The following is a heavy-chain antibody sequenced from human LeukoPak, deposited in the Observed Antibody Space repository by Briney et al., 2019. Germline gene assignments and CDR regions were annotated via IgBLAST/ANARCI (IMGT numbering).Heavy chain of an antibody. Sequence: PGRSLRLSCAASGFTFSSYAMPWVRQAPGKGLEWVAVISYDGSNKYYADSVKGRFTISRDNSKNTLYLQMNSLINEDTAVYYCAKDRGPIRLVFDYWGQGTLVTVSS. CDR3: AKDRGPIRLVFDY. CDR1: GFTFSSYA. V-gene: IGHV3-30*04. CDR2: ISYDGSNK. D-gene: IGHD6-19*01. J-gene: IGHJ4*02.